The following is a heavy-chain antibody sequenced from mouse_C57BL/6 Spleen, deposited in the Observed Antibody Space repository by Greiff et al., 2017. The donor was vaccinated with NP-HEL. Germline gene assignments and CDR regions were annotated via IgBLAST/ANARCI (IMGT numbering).Heavy chain of an antibody. CDR2: ISSGSSTI. D-gene: IGHD1-1*01. CDR1: GFTFSDYG. CDR3: ARKYYGSSYGWFAY. V-gene: IGHV5-17*01. J-gene: IGHJ3*01. Sequence: EMQLVESGGGLVKPGGSLKLSCAASGFTFSDYGMHWVRQAPEKGLEWVAYISSGSSTIYYADTVKGRFTISRDNAKNTLFLQMTSLRSEDTAMYYCARKYYGSSYGWFAYWGQGTLVTVSA.